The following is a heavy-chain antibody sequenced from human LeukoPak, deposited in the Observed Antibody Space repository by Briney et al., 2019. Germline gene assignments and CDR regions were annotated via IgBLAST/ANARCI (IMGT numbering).Heavy chain of an antibody. CDR1: GGSISGYC. J-gene: IGHJ4*02. CDR2: ISYSGST. Sequence: SETLSLTCTVSGGSISGYCWSWIRQPPGKGLEWVGYISYSGSTNYNPSLKSRVTISVDTSKNQFSLKLSSVTAADTAIYYCARGFGRIDYWGQGTLVTVSS. V-gene: IGHV4-59*01. D-gene: IGHD3-3*01. CDR3: ARGFGRIDY.